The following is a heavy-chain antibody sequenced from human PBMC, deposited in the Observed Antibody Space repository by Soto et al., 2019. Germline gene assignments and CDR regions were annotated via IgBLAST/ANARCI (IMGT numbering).Heavy chain of an antibody. CDR2: ISYDGSNK. CDR1: GFTFSSYG. CDR3: AKGHAYGDYDY. V-gene: IGHV3-30*18. Sequence: VQLVESGGGVVQPGRSLRLSCAASGFTFSSYGMHWVRQAPGKGLEWVAVISYDGSNKYYADSVKGRFTISRDNSKNTLYLQMNSLRAEDTAVYYCAKGHAYGDYDYWGQGTLVTVSS. J-gene: IGHJ4*02. D-gene: IGHD4-17*01.